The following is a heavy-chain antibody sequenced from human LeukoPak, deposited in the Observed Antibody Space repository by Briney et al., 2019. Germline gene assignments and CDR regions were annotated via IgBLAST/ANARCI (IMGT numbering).Heavy chain of an antibody. CDR1: GYTFTSYA. J-gene: IGHJ6*02. V-gene: IGHV7-4-1*02. CDR3: ASPPEDYYDSSGYSPSYYYYGMDV. D-gene: IGHD3-22*01. CDR2: INTNTGNP. Sequence: ASVKVSCKGSGYTFTSYAMNWVRQAPGQGLEWMGWINTNTGNPTYAQGFTGRFVFSLDTSVSTAYLQTSSLKAEDTAVYYCASPPEDYYDSSGYSPSYYYYGMDVWGQGTTVTVSS.